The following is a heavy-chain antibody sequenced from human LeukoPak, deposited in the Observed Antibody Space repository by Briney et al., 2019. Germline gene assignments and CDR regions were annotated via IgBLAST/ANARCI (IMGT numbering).Heavy chain of an antibody. CDR3: ARGSYLYDILTGKHWFDP. CDR1: GYTFTSYG. CDR2: ISAYNGNT. J-gene: IGHJ5*02. V-gene: IGHV1-18*01. D-gene: IGHD3-9*01. Sequence: GASVTVSCKASGYTFTSYGISWVRQAPGQGLEWMGWISAYNGNTNYAQKLQGRVTMTTDTSTSTAYMELRSLRSDDTAVYYCARGSYLYDILTGKHWFDPWGQGTPVTVSS.